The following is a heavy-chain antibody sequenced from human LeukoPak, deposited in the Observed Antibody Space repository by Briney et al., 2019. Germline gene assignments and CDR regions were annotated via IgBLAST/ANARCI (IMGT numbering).Heavy chain of an antibody. V-gene: IGHV3-33*01. D-gene: IGHD2-15*01. J-gene: IGHJ4*02. Sequence: GGSLRLSCAASGFTFSSYGIHWVRQAPGKGPEWVALIWYDGSNKYYADSVKGRFTISRDNSKNTLYLQMNSLRAEDTAVYHCVRGGGAYYDYWGQGTLVTVTS. CDR1: GFTFSSYG. CDR3: VRGGGAYYDY. CDR2: IWYDGSNK.